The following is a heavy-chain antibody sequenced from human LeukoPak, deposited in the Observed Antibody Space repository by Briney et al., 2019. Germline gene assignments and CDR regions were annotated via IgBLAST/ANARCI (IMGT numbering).Heavy chain of an antibody. D-gene: IGHD5-18*01. Sequence: GSVKVSCKASGYTFTSYYMHWVRQAPGQGLEWMGIINPSGGSTSYAQKFQGRVTMTRDMSTSTVYMELSSLRSEDTAVYYCATGDTAMVYFDYWGQGTLVTVSS. J-gene: IGHJ4*02. CDR1: GYTFTSYY. CDR3: ATGDTAMVYFDY. V-gene: IGHV1-46*01. CDR2: INPSGGST.